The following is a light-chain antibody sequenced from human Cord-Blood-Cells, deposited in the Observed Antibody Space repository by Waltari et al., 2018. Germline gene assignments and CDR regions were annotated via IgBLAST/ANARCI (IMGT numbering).Light chain of an antibody. CDR2: AAS. V-gene: IGKV1-27*01. Sequence: DIQMTQSPSSLSASVGDRVTITCRASQGISNYLAWYQQKPGKVPKLLIYAASTLQSGVPSRFSCSGSGTDFTLTISSLQPEDVATYYCQKYNSAPRGLTFGPGTKVDIK. CDR3: QKYNSAPRGLT. CDR1: QGISNY. J-gene: IGKJ3*01.